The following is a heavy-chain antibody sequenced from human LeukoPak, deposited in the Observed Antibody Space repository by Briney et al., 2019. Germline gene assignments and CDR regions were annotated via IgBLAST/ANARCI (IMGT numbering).Heavy chain of an antibody. J-gene: IGHJ4*02. CDR3: ARAGHSVYKSGGDY. D-gene: IGHD5/OR15-5a*01. V-gene: IGHV3-21*01. CDR2: ISSSSAYI. Sequence: GGSLRLSCAASGFTFSSYSMNWVRQAPGKGLEWVSSISSSSAYIYYADSMKGRFTISRDNAKNSLFLQMNSPRAEDTAVYYCARAGHSVYKSGGDYWGQGTLVTVSS. CDR1: GFTFSSYS.